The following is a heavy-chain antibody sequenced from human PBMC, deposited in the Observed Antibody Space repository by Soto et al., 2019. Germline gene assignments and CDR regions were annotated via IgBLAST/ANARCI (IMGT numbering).Heavy chain of an antibody. Sequence: QVQLVQSGAEVKKPGSSVKVSCKASGGTFSSYTISWVRQAPGQGLEWMGRIIPILGIANYAQKFQGRVTITADKSTSTAYMELSSLRSEDTAVYYCVWFGEFDAFDIWGQGTMVTVSS. CDR1: GGTFSSYT. V-gene: IGHV1-69*02. J-gene: IGHJ3*02. CDR3: VWFGEFDAFDI. D-gene: IGHD3-10*01. CDR2: IIPILGIA.